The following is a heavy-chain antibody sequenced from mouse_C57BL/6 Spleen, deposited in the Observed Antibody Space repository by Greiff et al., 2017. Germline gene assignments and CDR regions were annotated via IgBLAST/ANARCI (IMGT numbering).Heavy chain of an antibody. D-gene: IGHD2-3*01. CDR1: GYTFTDHT. Sequence: QVQLQQSDAELVKPGASVKISCKVSGYTFTDHTIHWMKQRPEQGLEWIGYIYPRDGSTKYNEKFKGKATLTADKSSSTAYMQLNGLTSEDAAVYFCARNDGYYGYFDDWGQGTTLTVSS. CDR2: IYPRDGST. CDR3: ARNDGYYGYFDD. J-gene: IGHJ2*01. V-gene: IGHV1-78*01.